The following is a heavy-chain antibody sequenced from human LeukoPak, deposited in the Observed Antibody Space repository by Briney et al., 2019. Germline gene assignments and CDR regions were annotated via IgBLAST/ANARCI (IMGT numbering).Heavy chain of an antibody. CDR3: AKFPTYYYDSSGYYIY. D-gene: IGHD3-22*01. V-gene: IGHV3-23*01. Sequence: GGSLRLSCAASGFTFSSYAMSWVRQAPGKGLEWVSAISGSGGSTYYADSVKGRFTIPRDNSKNTLYLQVNSLRAEDTAVYYCAKFPTYYYDSSGYYIYWGQGTLVTVSS. CDR2: ISGSGGST. CDR1: GFTFSSYA. J-gene: IGHJ4*02.